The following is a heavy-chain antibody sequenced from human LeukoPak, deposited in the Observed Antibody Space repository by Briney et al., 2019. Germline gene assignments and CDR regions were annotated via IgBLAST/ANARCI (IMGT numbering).Heavy chain of an antibody. V-gene: IGHV4-39*07. J-gene: IGHJ4*02. Sequence: SETLSLTCTISDDSISSNRYFWAWLRQPPGKGLEWVASINYSGRTYYNPSLSSRLTISVDTAKRQFSLKLTSVTAADTALYYCARDIDDVGALLDFWGQGTLVTVSS. CDR3: ARDIDDVGALLDF. CDR1: DDSISSNRYF. D-gene: IGHD1-26*01. CDR2: INYSGRT.